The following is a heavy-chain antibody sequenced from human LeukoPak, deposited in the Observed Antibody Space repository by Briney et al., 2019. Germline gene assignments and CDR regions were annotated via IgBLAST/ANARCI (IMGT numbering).Heavy chain of an antibody. CDR3: AKGGPLLVGASDY. CDR2: ISGSGGST. CDR1: GGTFSSYA. V-gene: IGHV3-23*01. D-gene: IGHD1-26*01. Sequence: SCKASGGTFSSYAMSWVRQAPGKGLEWVSAISGSGGSTYYADSVKGRFTISRDNSKNTLYLQMNSLRAEDTAVYYCAKGGPLLVGASDYWGQGTLVTVSS. J-gene: IGHJ4*02.